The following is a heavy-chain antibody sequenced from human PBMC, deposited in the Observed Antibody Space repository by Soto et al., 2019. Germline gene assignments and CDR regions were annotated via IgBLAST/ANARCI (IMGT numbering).Heavy chain of an antibody. CDR3: AKMTDMGTFDY. CDR1: GGSISSFY. V-gene: IGHV4-59*01. Sequence: PSETLSLTCTVSGGSISSFYWSWIRQPPGKGLEWIGYIYYSGSTNYNPSLKSRVTISVDTSKNQFSLKLSSVTAADTAVYYCAKMTDMGTFDYWGQGTLVTVSS. J-gene: IGHJ4*02. CDR2: IYYSGST.